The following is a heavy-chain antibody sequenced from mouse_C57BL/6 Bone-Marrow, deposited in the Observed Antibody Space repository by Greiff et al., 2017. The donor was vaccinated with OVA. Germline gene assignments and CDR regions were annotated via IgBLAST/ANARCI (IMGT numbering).Heavy chain of an antibody. CDR3: ARGTAQAAWFAY. V-gene: IGHV1-61*01. CDR2: IYPSDSET. Sequence: QVQLKQPGAELVRPGSSVKLSCKASGYTFTSYWMDWVKQRPGQGLEWIGNIYPSDSETHYNQKFKDKATLTVDKSSSTAYMQLSSLTSEDSAVYYCARGTAQAAWFAYWGQGTLVTVSA. J-gene: IGHJ3*01. CDR1: GYTFTSYW. D-gene: IGHD3-2*02.